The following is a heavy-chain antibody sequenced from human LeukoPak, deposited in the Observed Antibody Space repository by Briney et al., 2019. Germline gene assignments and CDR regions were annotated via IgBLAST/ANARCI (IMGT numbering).Heavy chain of an antibody. V-gene: IGHV1-46*01. J-gene: IGHJ4*02. D-gene: IGHD5-24*01. CDR1: GYTFTRYY. Sequence: ASVRVSCKASGYTFTRYYMHWVRQAPGQGLEWMGIINPSVGSASYSQKFQGRVTMTRDTSTSTVYMELSSLRSEDTAVYYCARGWEMASKAPFDYWGQGTLVTVSS. CDR3: ARGWEMASKAPFDY. CDR2: INPSVGSA.